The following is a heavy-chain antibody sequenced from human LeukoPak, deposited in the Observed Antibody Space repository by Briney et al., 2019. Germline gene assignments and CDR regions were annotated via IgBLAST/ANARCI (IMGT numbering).Heavy chain of an antibody. J-gene: IGHJ3*02. CDR3: ARSWIQLWPKAFDI. V-gene: IGHV1-8*01. CDR1: GYSFTSYD. D-gene: IGHD5-18*01. CDR2: MNPNSGNT. Sequence: ASVKVSCKASGYSFTSYDINWVRQATGQGPEWMGWMNPNSGNTGYAQKFQGRVTMTRNTSVSTAYMELSSLRSEDTAVYYCARSWIQLWPKAFDIWGQGTMVTVSS.